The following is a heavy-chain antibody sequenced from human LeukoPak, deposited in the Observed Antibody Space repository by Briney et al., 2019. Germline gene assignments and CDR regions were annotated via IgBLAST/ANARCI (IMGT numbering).Heavy chain of an antibody. Sequence: GGSLRLPCGVSGLRFSDFNMIWVPHAPGKGAEWVSAIGGRGGSTYYADSLGGRFIISRDNSKDMVYLQMNSLKVEDTATYYCGKEGGAWGQGTKVTVSS. CDR2: IGGRGGST. J-gene: IGHJ5*02. D-gene: IGHD3-16*01. CDR3: GKEGGA. CDR1: GLRFSDFN. V-gene: IGHV3-23*01.